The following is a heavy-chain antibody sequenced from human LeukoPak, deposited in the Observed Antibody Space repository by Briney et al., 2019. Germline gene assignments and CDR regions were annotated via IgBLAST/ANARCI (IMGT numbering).Heavy chain of an antibody. V-gene: IGHV3-11*04. CDR2: ISSSGDTM. D-gene: IGHD1-14*01. J-gene: IGHJ4*02. Sequence: NPGGSLRLSCAASGFSFSDYYMSWIRQAPGKGLEWASYISSSGDTMSYADSIKGRFTISRDNANNFLYLQMDSLRAEDTAVYYCATETNGRHYDYWGQGTLLTVSS. CDR1: GFSFSDYY. CDR3: ATETNGRHYDY.